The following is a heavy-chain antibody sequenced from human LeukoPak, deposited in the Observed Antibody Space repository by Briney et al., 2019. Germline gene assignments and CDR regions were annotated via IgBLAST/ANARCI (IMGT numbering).Heavy chain of an antibody. CDR2: ISYDGSNK. J-gene: IGHJ3*02. CDR1: GFTFSSYG. D-gene: IGHD3-16*01. V-gene: IGHV3-30*03. CDR3: ARVRGGLDI. Sequence: QAGRSLRLSCAASGFTFSSYGMHWVRQAPGKGLEWVAVISYDGSNKYYADSVKGRFTISRDNSKNTLYLQMNSLRAEDTAVYYCARVRGGLDIWGQGTMVTVSS.